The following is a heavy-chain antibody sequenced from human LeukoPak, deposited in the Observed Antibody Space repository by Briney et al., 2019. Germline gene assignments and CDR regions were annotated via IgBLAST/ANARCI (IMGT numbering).Heavy chain of an antibody. CDR3: AREDYDFWSAYFDY. Sequence: SETLSLTCTVSGGSISSSSYYWGWIRQPPGKGLEWIGSIYYSGSTYYNPSLKSRVTISVDTSKNQFSLKLSSVTAADTAVYYCAREDYDFWSAYFDYWGQGTLVTVSS. D-gene: IGHD3-3*01. J-gene: IGHJ4*02. CDR2: IYYSGST. V-gene: IGHV4-39*07. CDR1: GGSISSSSYY.